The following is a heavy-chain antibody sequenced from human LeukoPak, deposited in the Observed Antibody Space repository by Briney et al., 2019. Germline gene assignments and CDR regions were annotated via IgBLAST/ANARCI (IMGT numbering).Heavy chain of an antibody. CDR3: ARYDYKDNWFDP. D-gene: IGHD4-11*01. J-gene: IGHJ5*02. CDR2: IYTSGST. V-gene: IGHV4-61*02. CDR1: GGSISSGSYY. Sequence: SQTLSLTCTVSGGSISSGSYYWSWIRQAAGKGLEWIGRIYTSGSTNYNPSLKSRVTMSVDTSKNQFSLRLSSVTAADTAVYYCARYDYKDNWFDPWGQETLVTVSS.